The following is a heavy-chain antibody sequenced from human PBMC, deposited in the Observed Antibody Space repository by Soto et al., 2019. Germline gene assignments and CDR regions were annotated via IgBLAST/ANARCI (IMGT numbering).Heavy chain of an antibody. V-gene: IGHV4-59*01. CDR1: GGSISSYY. D-gene: IGHD1-1*01. CDR3: ARVRTTGTTTNWFDP. Sequence: QVQLQESGPGLVKPSETLSLTCTVSGGSISSYYWSWIRQPPGKGLEWIGYIYYSGSTNYNPSLKGRVTISVDTSKNQFSLKLSSVTAADTAVYYCARVRTTGTTTNWFDPWGQGTLVTVSS. J-gene: IGHJ5*02. CDR2: IYYSGST.